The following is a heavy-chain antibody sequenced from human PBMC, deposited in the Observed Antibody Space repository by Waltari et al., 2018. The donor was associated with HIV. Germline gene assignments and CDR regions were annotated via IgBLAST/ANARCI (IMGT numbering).Heavy chain of an antibody. V-gene: IGHV4-4*02. CDR2: IDHGGRT. CDR1: GGSISSSNW. J-gene: IGHJ6*02. D-gene: IGHD2-21*01. Sequence: QVQLQESGPGLVKPSGTLSLTCAVSGGSISSSNWWSWVRQPPGKGLEWIGAIDHGGRTHYNPSQKSRVTIAVETAKNQFALKLTSVTAADTAVYYCARDGVEGWDIVVPPPIGSRGMDVWGQGTTVTVSS. CDR3: ARDGVEGWDIVVPPPIGSRGMDV.